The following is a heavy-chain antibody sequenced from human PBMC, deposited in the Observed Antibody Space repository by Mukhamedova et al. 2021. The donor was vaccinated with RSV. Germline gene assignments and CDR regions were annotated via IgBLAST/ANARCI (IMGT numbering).Heavy chain of an antibody. J-gene: IGHJ4*02. Sequence: FTISRDNAKNSLYLQMNSLRAEDTAVYYCARDRATSGAKVADYWGQGTLVTVSS. V-gene: IGHV3-11*06. CDR3: ARDRATSGAKVADY. D-gene: IGHD1-26*01.